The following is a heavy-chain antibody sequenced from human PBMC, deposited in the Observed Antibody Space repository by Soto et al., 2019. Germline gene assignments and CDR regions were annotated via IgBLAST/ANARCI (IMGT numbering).Heavy chain of an antibody. Sequence: QILLVQSGAEVKKPGASVKVSCKASGYTFTNYDIGWVRQAPGQGLEWMGWISPYSGNTKYAQKSQARVTTTTDTSTTPAYMELRSLRSDDTAVFYCVRFASSGWYTGGYWGQGTLVTVSS. CDR2: ISPYSGNT. D-gene: IGHD6-19*01. V-gene: IGHV1-18*01. CDR1: GYTFTNYD. CDR3: VRFASSGWYTGGY. J-gene: IGHJ4*02.